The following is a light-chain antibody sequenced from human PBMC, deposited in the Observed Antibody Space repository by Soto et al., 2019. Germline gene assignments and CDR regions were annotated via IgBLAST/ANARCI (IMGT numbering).Light chain of an antibody. CDR3: SSYTSSSMI. V-gene: IGLV2-14*01. CDR1: SRDVGGYND. J-gene: IGLJ2*01. CDR2: DVS. Sequence: QSVLTQPASMSGSPGQSITISCTGASRDVGGYNDVSWYQQHPGKAPKLMIYDVSNRPSGVSNRFSGSKSGNTASLTISGLQAEDEADYYCSSYTSSSMIFGGGTKVTVL.